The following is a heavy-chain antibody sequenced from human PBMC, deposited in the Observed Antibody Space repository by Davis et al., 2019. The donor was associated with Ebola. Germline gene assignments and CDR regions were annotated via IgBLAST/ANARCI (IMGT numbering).Heavy chain of an antibody. D-gene: IGHD2-21*02. J-gene: IGHJ5*02. CDR1: GFTFSDYY. CDR3: ARVVLTEGDT. Sequence: PGGSLRLSCAASGFTFSDYYMSWIRQAPGKGLEWVSYISSSSSYTNYADSVKGRFTISRDNGKNSLYLQMNGLRAEDTAVYYCARVVLTEGDTWGQGTLVTVSS. CDR2: ISSSSSYT. V-gene: IGHV3-11*05.